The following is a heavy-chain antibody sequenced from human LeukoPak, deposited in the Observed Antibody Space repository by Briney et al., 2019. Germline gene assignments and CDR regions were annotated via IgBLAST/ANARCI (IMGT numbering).Heavy chain of an antibody. CDR1: GGSISSYY. CDR2: IYTSGST. V-gene: IGHV4-4*07. CDR3: ARGGAFTEYSSSSTHYYYYYYYMDV. J-gene: IGHJ6*03. D-gene: IGHD6-6*01. Sequence: SETLSLTCTVSGGSISSYYWSWIRQPAGKGLEWIGRIYTSGSTNYNPSLKSRVTMPVDTSKNQFSLKLSSVTAADTAVYYCARGGAFTEYSSSSTHYYYYYYYMDVWGKGTTVTVSS.